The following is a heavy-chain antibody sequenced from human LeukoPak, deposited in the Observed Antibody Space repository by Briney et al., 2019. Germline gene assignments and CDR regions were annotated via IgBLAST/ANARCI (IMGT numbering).Heavy chain of an antibody. Sequence: SQTLSLTFTVSGGPISRGDYYLKWLRPPPRKGPEGIGYIYHSGSTYCNPTLKSRVTISIDTSRNQFSLKLSSVTAADTAIYYCARGIYYGSGNDYWGQGTLVTVSS. D-gene: IGHD3-10*01. J-gene: IGHJ4*02. CDR1: GGPISRGDYY. V-gene: IGHV4-30-4*01. CDR3: ARGIYYGSGNDY. CDR2: IYHSGST.